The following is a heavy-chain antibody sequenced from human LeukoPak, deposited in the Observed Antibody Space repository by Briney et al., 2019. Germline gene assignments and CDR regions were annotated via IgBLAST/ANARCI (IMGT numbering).Heavy chain of an antibody. CDR2: ISGSGGNT. Sequence: GGSLRLSCAASGFTFSSYAMSWVRQAPGKGLAWVSAISGSGGNTYYADSVKGRFTISRDNAKNSLYLQMNSLRDEDTAVYYCARDYAYAFDIWGQGTMVTVSS. V-gene: IGHV3-23*01. D-gene: IGHD4-17*01. J-gene: IGHJ3*02. CDR1: GFTFSSYA. CDR3: ARDYAYAFDI.